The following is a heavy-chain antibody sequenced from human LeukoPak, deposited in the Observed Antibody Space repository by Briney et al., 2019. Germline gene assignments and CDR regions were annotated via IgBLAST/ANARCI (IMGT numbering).Heavy chain of an antibody. CDR2: TSYDGSNK. Sequence: GRSLRLSCAASGFTFSSYAMHWVRQAPGKGLEWVAVTSYDGSNKYYADSVKGRFTISRDNSKNTLYLQMNSLRAEDTAVYYCARDSPSYGSFDYWGQGTLVTVSS. CDR1: GFTFSSYA. D-gene: IGHD5-18*01. J-gene: IGHJ4*02. V-gene: IGHV3-30-3*01. CDR3: ARDSPSYGSFDY.